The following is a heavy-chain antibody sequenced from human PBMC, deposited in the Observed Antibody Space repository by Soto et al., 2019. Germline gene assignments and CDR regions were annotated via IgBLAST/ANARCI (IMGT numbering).Heavy chain of an antibody. CDR2: TYSGGDT. CDR3: ARNVPVTALGY. Sequence: EVRLVESGGGLVQPGGSLRLSCAASGVTVGNNYMRWVRQAPGKGLEWVSVTYSGGDTGYADSVKGSFIMSRESTKNTVYLQMDSMRAEDTAMYFCARNVPVTALGYWGQGSLVTVSS. J-gene: IGHJ4*02. CDR1: GVTVGNNY. D-gene: IGHD4-17*01. V-gene: IGHV3-66*01.